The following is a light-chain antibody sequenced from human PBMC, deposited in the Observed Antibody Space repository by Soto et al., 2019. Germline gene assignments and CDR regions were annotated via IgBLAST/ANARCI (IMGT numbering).Light chain of an antibody. V-gene: IGKV3-11*01. Sequence: EIVLTQSPATLSFSPGGRTTLSCRGRQSVSSYLAWYQQKPGQAPRLLIYDASNRATGIPARFSGSGSGTDFTLTISSLEPEDFAVYYCQQRSNWPPITFGQGTRLEIK. CDR1: QSVSSY. CDR2: DAS. CDR3: QQRSNWPPIT. J-gene: IGKJ5*01.